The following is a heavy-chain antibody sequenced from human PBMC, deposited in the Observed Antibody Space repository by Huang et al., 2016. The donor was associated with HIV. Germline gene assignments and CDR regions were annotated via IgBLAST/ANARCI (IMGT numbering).Heavy chain of an antibody. CDR1: EFTFGDYA. CDR3: SRGPPYDILTGHVDY. J-gene: IGHJ4*02. D-gene: IGHD3-9*01. CDR2: IRSTAYAGTR. Sequence: EVQLVESGGGLVQPGRSLRLSCTASEFTFGDYAMSWLHQAPGKWLAWVGFIRSTAYAGTREYAASVNGRFTISRDDSKSIAYLQMNSLKTEDTAVYYCSRGPPYDILTGHVDYWGQGTLVTVSS. V-gene: IGHV3-49*03.